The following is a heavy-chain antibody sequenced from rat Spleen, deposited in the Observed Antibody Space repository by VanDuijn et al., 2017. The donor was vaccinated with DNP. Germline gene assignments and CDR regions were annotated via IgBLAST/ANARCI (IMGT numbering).Heavy chain of an antibody. J-gene: IGHJ2*01. CDR3: TRRTVAAGYYDY. Sequence: QVQLKESGPGLVQPSQTLSLTCTVSGFSLNSYGVSWVRQPPGKGLEWIAAISSGGNTYFNPLLTSRLSISRDTSKSQVFLKMNSLQTEDTAIYFCTRRTVAAGYYDYWGQGVMVTVSS. V-gene: IGHV2S12*01. CDR1: GFSLNSYG. CDR2: ISSGGNT.